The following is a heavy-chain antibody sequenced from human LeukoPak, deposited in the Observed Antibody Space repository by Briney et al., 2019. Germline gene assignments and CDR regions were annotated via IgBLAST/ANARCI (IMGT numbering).Heavy chain of an antibody. Sequence: PGGSLRLSCAASGFTFTNDFMTWVRQAPGQGLEWVANMRVDGTDIHYVDSVKGRFTISSDNARNSLYLQMNTLRAEDTAVYYCARGRGWTYDSWGRGTLVTVSS. V-gene: IGHV3-7*04. D-gene: IGHD3/OR15-3a*01. J-gene: IGHJ4*02. CDR1: GFTFTNDF. CDR3: ARGRGWTYDS. CDR2: MRVDGTDI.